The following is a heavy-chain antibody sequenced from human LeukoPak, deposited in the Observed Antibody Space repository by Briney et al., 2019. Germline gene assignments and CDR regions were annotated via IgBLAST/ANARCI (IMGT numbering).Heavy chain of an antibody. D-gene: IGHD6-19*01. CDR2: INPNSGGT. J-gene: IGHJ4*02. V-gene: IGHV1-2*04. Sequence: GASVKVSCKASGYTFTGYYMHWVRQAPGQGLEWMGWINPNSGGTNYAQKFQGWGTMTRDTSISTAYMELSRLRSDDTAVYYCARDRYSSGSDFDYWGQGTLVTVSS. CDR1: GYTFTGYY. CDR3: ARDRYSSGSDFDY.